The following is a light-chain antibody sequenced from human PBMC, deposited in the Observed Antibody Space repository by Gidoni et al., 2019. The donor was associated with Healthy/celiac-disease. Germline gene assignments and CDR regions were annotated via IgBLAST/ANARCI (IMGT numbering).Light chain of an antibody. CDR3: AAWDDSLNGFYV. J-gene: IGLJ1*01. V-gene: IGLV1-44*01. CDR2: SNN. Sequence: QSVLTQPPSASGTPGPRVTISCSGSGTNIGSNTVNWYKQLPGTAPKLLIYSNNQRPSGVPDRFSGSKSGTSASLAISGLQSEDEADYYCAAWDDSLNGFYVFGTGTKVTVL. CDR1: GTNIGSNT.